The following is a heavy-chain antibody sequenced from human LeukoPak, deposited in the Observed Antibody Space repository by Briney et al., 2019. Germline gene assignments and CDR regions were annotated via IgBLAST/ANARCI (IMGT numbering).Heavy chain of an antibody. D-gene: IGHD3-3*01. CDR1: GYTFTGYY. V-gene: IGHV1-2*02. J-gene: IGHJ4*02. CDR2: INPNSGGT. Sequence: GASVKVSCKASGYTFTGYYMHWVRQAPGQGLEWMGWINPNSGGTNYAQKFQGRVTMTRDTSISTAYMELSRLRSDDTAVYYCARNYDFWSGYYSPRSYFDYWGQRTLVTVSS. CDR3: ARNYDFWSGYYSPRSYFDY.